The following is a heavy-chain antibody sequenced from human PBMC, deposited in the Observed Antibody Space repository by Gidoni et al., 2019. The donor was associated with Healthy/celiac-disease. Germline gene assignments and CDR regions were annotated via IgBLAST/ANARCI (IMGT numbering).Heavy chain of an antibody. V-gene: IGHV1-69*06. CDR2: IIPIFGTA. D-gene: IGHD6-19*01. J-gene: IGHJ6*02. Sequence: QLVQSGAEVKKSGPSVQVSCKASGGTFSSYAFSWVRQAPGQGLEWMGGIIPIFGTANYAQKFQGRVTITADKSTSTANMGLSSLRSWDTTVYYCARGIAEAGTQPYYYYGMDVWGQGTTVTVSS. CDR3: ARGIAEAGTQPYYYYGMDV. CDR1: GGTFSSYA.